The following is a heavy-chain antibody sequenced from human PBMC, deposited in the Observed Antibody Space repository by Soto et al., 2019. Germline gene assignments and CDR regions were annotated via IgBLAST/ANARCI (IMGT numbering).Heavy chain of an antibody. Sequence: QVQLQESGPGLVKPSETLSLTCTVSGDSISSYYWSWIRQPPGKGLEWFGYISNTGSTIYNPSLESRATISLDTSKNQVSLSLNSVTGADTAVYYCASVGELPVWFDPWGRGTLVTVSS. J-gene: IGHJ5*02. V-gene: IGHV4-59*13. D-gene: IGHD3-10*01. CDR3: ASVGELPVWFDP. CDR2: ISNTGST. CDR1: GDSISSYY.